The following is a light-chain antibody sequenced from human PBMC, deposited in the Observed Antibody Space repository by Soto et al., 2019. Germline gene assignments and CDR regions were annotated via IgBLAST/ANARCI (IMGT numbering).Light chain of an antibody. CDR1: QSVSSAN. J-gene: IGKJ4*01. V-gene: IGKV3-11*02. Sequence: EIVLTQSPGPLSLSPGERATLSCRASQSVSSANFAWYQQKPGQAPRLLIYDASNRATGVPVRFSGSGSGSDFTLTISSCEPEDFAVYYCQQRSDWPPLPFGGGTKVDIK. CDR2: DAS. CDR3: QQRSDWPPLP.